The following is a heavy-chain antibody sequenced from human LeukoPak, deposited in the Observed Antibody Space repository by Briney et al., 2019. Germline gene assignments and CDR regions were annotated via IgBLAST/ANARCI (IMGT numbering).Heavy chain of an antibody. CDR3: ARGSLIVVGDVDY. CDR2: INPNSGGT. Sequence: ASVKVSCKASGYTFTANYIHWVRQAPGQGLEWMGWINPNSGGTNYAEKFQGRVTMTRDTSISTAYMELSRLRSDDTAVYYCARGSLIVVGDVDYWGQGTLVTVSS. D-gene: IGHD3-22*01. CDR1: GYTFTANY. V-gene: IGHV1-2*02. J-gene: IGHJ4*02.